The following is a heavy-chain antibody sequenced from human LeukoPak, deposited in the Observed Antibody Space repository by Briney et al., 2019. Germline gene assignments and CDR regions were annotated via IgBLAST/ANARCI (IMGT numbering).Heavy chain of an antibody. D-gene: IGHD3-10*01. V-gene: IGHV1-18*01. CDR1: GYTFSSHS. J-gene: IGHJ4*02. CDR2: ISPYNGNT. Sequence: ASVKVSCKTSGYTFSSHSMNWVRQAPGQELEWLGWISPYNGNTKYAQKIQGRATMTTDTSTSTAYLELRSLRSDDTAVYYCARGEYDLLGDYWGQGTLVTVSS. CDR3: ARGEYDLLGDY.